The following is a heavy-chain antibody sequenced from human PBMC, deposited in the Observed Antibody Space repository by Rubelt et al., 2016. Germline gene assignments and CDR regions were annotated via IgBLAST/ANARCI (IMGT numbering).Heavy chain of an antibody. CDR2: IKNDGSEK. CDR1: GFTFGRYW. Sequence: EVQLVESGGGLVRPGGSLRLSCAASGFTFGRYWMSWVRQAPGKGLEWVANIKNDGSEKFFLDSVRGRFTIARENAEDSLFRQMDNLRAEDTAVYYCARDLDSVVVGSHPYYFDYWGLGTLVTVSS. CDR3: ARDLDSVVVGSHPYYFDY. V-gene: IGHV3-7*05. J-gene: IGHJ4*02. D-gene: IGHD2-15*01.